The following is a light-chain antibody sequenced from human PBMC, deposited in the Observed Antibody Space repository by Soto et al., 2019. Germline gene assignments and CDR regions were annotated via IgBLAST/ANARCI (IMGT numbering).Light chain of an antibody. CDR3: QQYNNWPPMA. J-gene: IGKJ1*01. Sequence: IVMTQSPATLSVSPGERATLSCRASQSVSSNLAWYQQKPGQAPRLLIYGASTRATGIPARFSGGGSGTEFTLTISRLQPEDLSGYYCQQYNNWPPMAFGQGTKVEIK. V-gene: IGKV3-15*01. CDR2: GAS. CDR1: QSVSSN.